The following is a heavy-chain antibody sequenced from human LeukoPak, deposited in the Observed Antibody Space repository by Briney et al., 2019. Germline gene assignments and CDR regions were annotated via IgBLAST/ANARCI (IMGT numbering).Heavy chain of an antibody. J-gene: IGHJ6*02. D-gene: IGHD2-15*01. Sequence: GASVKVSCKASGYTFTGYYMHRVRQAPGQGLEWMGWINPNSGGTNYAQKFQGRVTMTRDTSISTAYMELSRLRSDDTAVYYCAREFVVVAATSSYYGMDVWGQGTTVTVSS. V-gene: IGHV1-2*02. CDR2: INPNSGGT. CDR3: AREFVVVAATSSYYGMDV. CDR1: GYTFTGYY.